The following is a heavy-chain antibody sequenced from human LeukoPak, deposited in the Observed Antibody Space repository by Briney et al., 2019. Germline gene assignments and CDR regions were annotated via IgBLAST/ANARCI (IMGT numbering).Heavy chain of an antibody. CDR2: IYSGGST. D-gene: IGHD3-22*01. Sequence: SGGSLRLSCAASGFTVSSNYMSWVRQAPGKGLEWVSVIYSGGSTYYADSVKGRFTISRDNSKNTPYLQMNSLRAEDTAVYYCATPGYYYDSSGYSSVYYYYGMDVWGQGTTVTVSS. CDR3: ATPGYYYDSSGYSSVYYYYGMDV. CDR1: GFTVSSNY. V-gene: IGHV3-66*01. J-gene: IGHJ6*02.